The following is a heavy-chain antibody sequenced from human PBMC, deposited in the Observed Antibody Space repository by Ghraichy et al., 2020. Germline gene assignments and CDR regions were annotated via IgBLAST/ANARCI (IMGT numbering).Heavy chain of an antibody. D-gene: IGHD2-15*01. CDR2: VYYSGST. Sequence: SETLSLTCTVSGGSISGFDWSWIRQPPGKGMEWIGYVYYSGSTSYNPSLNSRVTISVDTSKTQFPLKLSSVTAADTAVYYCARRGSAAYPFDYWGQGTLVTVSS. J-gene: IGHJ4*02. V-gene: IGHV4-59*01. CDR1: GGSISGFD. CDR3: ARRGSAAYPFDY.